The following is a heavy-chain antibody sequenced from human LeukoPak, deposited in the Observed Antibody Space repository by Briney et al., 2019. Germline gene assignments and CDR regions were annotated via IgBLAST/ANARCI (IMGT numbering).Heavy chain of an antibody. V-gene: IGHV4-59*01. CDR3: ARVYGELFTSGYYFDY. CDR1: GGSISSYY. D-gene: IGHD3-10*02. CDR2: IYYSGST. J-gene: IGHJ4*02. Sequence: PSETLSLTCTVSGGSISSYYWSWIRQPPGKGLEWVGYIYYSGSTNYNPSLKSRVTISVDTSKNQFSLKLSSVTAADTAVYYCARVYGELFTSGYYFDYWGQGTLVTVSS.